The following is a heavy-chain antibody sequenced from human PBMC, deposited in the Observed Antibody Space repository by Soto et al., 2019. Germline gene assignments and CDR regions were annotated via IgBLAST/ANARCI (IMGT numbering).Heavy chain of an antibody. CDR1: GGSISSGGYY. V-gene: IGHV4-31*03. CDR2: NYYSGIT. D-gene: IGHD6-6*01. J-gene: IGHJ6*02. Sequence: SETLSLTCTVSGGSISSGGYYWTWIRQHPRKGLEWIGYNYYSGITYYNPSLKSRVTISLDTSKNQFSLKLSSVTAADTAVYYCARGSSIAGLYYGMDVWGQGTTVTVSS. CDR3: ARGSSIAGLYYGMDV.